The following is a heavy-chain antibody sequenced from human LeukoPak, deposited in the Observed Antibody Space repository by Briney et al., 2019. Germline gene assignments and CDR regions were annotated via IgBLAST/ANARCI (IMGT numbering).Heavy chain of an antibody. CDR1: GGSISSYY. J-gene: IGHJ3*02. D-gene: IGHD3-22*01. Sequence: PSQTLSLTCTVSGGSISSYYWSWIRQPPGKGLEWIGYIYYSGSTNYNPSLKSRVTISVDTSKNQFSLKLSSVTAADTAVYYCAREEPYYYDSSGPDAFDIWGQGTMVTVSS. V-gene: IGHV4-59*01. CDR2: IYYSGST. CDR3: AREEPYYYDSSGPDAFDI.